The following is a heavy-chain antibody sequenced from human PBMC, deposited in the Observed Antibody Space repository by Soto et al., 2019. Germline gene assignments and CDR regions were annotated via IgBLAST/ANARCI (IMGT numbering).Heavy chain of an antibody. Sequence: SETLSLTCTVSGGSISSGDYYWSWIRQPPGKGLEWIGYIYYSGSTYYNPSLKSRVTISVDTSKNQFSPKLSSVTAADTAVYYCARGADILTGYYGLDYWGQGTLVTVSS. CDR3: ARGADILTGYYGLDY. CDR1: GGSISSGDYY. J-gene: IGHJ4*02. V-gene: IGHV4-30-4*01. CDR2: IYYSGST. D-gene: IGHD3-9*01.